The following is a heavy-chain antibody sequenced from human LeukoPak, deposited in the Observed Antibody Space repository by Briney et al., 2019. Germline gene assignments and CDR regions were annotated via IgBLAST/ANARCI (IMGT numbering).Heavy chain of an antibody. J-gene: IGHJ4*02. CDR3: ARLYSSSSDYFDY. CDR1: GGSISSSSYY. Sequence: SETLSLTCTVSGGSISSSSYYWGWIRQPPGKGLEWIGSIYYSGSTYYNPSLKSRVTIFVDTSKNQFSLKLSSVTAADTAVYYCARLYSSSSDYFDYWGQGTLVTVSS. D-gene: IGHD6-6*01. V-gene: IGHV4-39*01. CDR2: IYYSGST.